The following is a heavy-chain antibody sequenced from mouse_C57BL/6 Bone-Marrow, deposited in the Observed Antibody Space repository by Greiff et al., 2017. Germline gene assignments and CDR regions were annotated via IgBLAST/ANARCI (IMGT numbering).Heavy chain of an antibody. Sequence: QVQLQQPGAELVRPGTSVKLSCKASGYTFTSYWMHWVKQRPGQGLEWIGVIDPSDSYTNYNQKFKGKATFTVDTSSSTAYMQLSSLTSEDSAVYYCARNPSYYSNSWFAYWGQGTLVTVSA. V-gene: IGHV1-59*01. CDR1: GYTFTSYW. CDR3: ARNPSYYSNSWFAY. D-gene: IGHD2-5*01. CDR2: IDPSDSYT. J-gene: IGHJ3*01.